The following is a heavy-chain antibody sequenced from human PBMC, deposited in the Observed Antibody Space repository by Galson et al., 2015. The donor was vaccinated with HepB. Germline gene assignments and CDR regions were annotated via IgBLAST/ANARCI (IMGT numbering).Heavy chain of an antibody. D-gene: IGHD5-18*01. J-gene: IGHJ6*02. CDR1: GGTFSSYA. V-gene: IGHV1-69*06. CDR2: IIPIFGTA. Sequence: SVKVSCKASGGTFSSYAISWVRQAPGQGLEWMGGIIPIFGTANYAQKFQGRVTITADKSTSTAYMELSSLRSEDTAVYYCARGGYSYQLWNYGMDVWGQGTTVTVSS. CDR3: ARGGYSYQLWNYGMDV.